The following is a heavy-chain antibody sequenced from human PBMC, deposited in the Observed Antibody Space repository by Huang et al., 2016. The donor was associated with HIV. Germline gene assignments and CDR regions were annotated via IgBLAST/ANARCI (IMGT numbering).Heavy chain of an antibody. CDR2: ISAYNGVT. V-gene: IGHV1-18*01. J-gene: IGHJ3*02. D-gene: IGHD2-2*01. Sequence: QVQLVQSGVEVKKPGASVKVSCKASGYTFTSYGISWVRQAPGQGLEWIGWISAYNGVTNYAQNVQGRVTMTTDTSTSTAYMELRSLRSDDTAVYYCARDSPLLGVVIVVVPTAPNAFDIWGQGTMVTVSS. CDR3: ARDSPLLGVVIVVVPTAPNAFDI. CDR1: GYTFTSYG.